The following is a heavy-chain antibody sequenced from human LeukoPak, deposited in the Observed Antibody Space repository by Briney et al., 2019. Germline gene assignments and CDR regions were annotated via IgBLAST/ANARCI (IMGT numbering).Heavy chain of an antibody. CDR2: ISGGGVT. CDR1: GGSISTYY. D-gene: IGHD1-26*01. J-gene: IGHJ4*02. V-gene: IGHV4-59*08. Sequence: SETLSLTCNVSGGSISTYYWSWIRQPPGKGLEWIGYISGGGVTSYNPSLKGRVTISVDSPKNRFSLRLTSLTAVDTALYYCARHGGTLDYFDYWGPGSLVTVSS. CDR3: ARHGGTLDYFDY.